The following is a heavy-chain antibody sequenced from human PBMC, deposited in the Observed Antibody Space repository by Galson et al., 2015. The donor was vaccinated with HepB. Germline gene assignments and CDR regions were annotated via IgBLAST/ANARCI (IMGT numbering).Heavy chain of an antibody. J-gene: IGHJ2*01. Sequence: LRLSCAVSGFTVSNNYMSWVRQAPGKGLEWVSIIYTGGTTSYADSVKGRFTISRDNSKNTLHLQMNSLRAEDTAVYYCARDEGGGYFDLWGRGTLVTVSS. D-gene: IGHD3-16*01. V-gene: IGHV3-53*01. CDR2: IYTGGTT. CDR1: GFTVSNNY. CDR3: ARDEGGGYFDL.